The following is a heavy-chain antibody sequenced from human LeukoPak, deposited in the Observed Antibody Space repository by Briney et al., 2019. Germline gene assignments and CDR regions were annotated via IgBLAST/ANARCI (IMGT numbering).Heavy chain of an antibody. CDR2: ISSSSSTI. CDR1: GFTFSSYS. V-gene: IGHV3-48*01. J-gene: IGHJ4*02. Sequence: GGSLRLSCAGSGFTFSSYSMTWVRQAPGKGLEWVSYISSSSSTIYYADSVKGRFTISRDNSKNTLYLQMNSLRVEDTAVYYCAKGERAYSGYDVGDYWGQGTLVTVSS. CDR3: AKGERAYSGYDVGDY. D-gene: IGHD5-12*01.